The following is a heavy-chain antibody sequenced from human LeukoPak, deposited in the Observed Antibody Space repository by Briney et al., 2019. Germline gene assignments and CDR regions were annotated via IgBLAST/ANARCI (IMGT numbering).Heavy chain of an antibody. V-gene: IGHV4-31*03. CDR1: GGSISSGGYY. D-gene: IGHD3-22*01. Sequence: SQTLSLTCTVSGGSISSGGYYWSWLRQHPGKGLEWIGYIYYSGSTYYNPSLKSRVTISVDTSKNQFSLKLSSVTAADTAVYYCATQRVYYYDSSGYPYWYFDLWGRGTLVTVSS. CDR3: ATQRVYYYDSSGYPYWYFDL. J-gene: IGHJ2*01. CDR2: IYYSGST.